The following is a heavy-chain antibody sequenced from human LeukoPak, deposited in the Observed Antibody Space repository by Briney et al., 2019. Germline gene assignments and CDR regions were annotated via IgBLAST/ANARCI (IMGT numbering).Heavy chain of an antibody. D-gene: IGHD1-1*01. CDR2: ISGSGGST. Sequence: PGGSLRLTCAASGFTFSSYAMSWVRQAPGKGLEWVSAISGSGGSTYYADSVKGRFTISRDNSKNTLYLQMNSLRAEDTAVYYCAKPINPDDAFDIWGQGTMVTVSS. CDR1: GFTFSSYA. J-gene: IGHJ3*02. CDR3: AKPINPDDAFDI. V-gene: IGHV3-23*01.